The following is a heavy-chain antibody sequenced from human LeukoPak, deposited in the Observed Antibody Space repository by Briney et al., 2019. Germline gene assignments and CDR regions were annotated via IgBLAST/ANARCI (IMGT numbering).Heavy chain of an antibody. D-gene: IGHD1-26*01. Sequence: ASVKVSCKASGYTFTSYAIHWVRQAPGQRLEWMGWISAGNGNTKYSQNFQGRVTFISNTSATTAFMELSSLRSEDTAVYYCARDRYSGSYDAFDIWGQGTMVTVSS. V-gene: IGHV1-3*01. CDR1: GYTFTSYA. CDR3: ARDRYSGSYDAFDI. J-gene: IGHJ3*02. CDR2: ISAGNGNT.